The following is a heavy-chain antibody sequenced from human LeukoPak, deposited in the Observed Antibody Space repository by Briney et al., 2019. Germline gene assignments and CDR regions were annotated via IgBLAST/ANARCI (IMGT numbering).Heavy chain of an antibody. CDR3: VQVGSNYNLN. CDR1: GFTFSDYP. J-gene: IGHJ4*02. V-gene: IGHV3-64D*06. CDR2: ISKNGDDT. Sequence: GGSLRLSCSASGFTFSDYPMHWVRQTPGKGLEYVSAISKNGDDTYYADSVKGRFTISRDNSKNTLYLQMSSLRTEDAAVFYCVQVGSNYNLNWGQGTLVIVSS. D-gene: IGHD1-14*01.